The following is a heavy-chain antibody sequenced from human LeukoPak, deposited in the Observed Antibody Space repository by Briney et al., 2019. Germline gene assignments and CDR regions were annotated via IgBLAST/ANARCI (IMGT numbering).Heavy chain of an antibody. CDR3: ARGGSRSYTSSTLDY. V-gene: IGHV4-59*12. J-gene: IGHJ4*02. CDR1: GGSITVYY. Sequence: SETLSLTCSVSGGSITVYYLNWIRQSQGKGLEWIGSISYSGSTNYNPSLKSRVTISIDTSKNRFSLKVSSVIAADTAMNYCARGGSRSYTSSTLDYWGQGTLVTVSS. D-gene: IGHD6-6*01. CDR2: ISYSGST.